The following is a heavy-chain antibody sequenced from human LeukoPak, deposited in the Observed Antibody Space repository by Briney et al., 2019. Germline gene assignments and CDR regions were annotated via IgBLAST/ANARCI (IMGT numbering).Heavy chain of an antibody. D-gene: IGHD3-3*01. CDR3: AKGYDFWSGYPTQNWFDP. CDR2: IWYDGSNK. Sequence: GRSLRLSCAAPGFTFSSYGMHWVRQAPGKGLEWVAVIWYDGSNKYYADSVKGRFTISRDNSKNTLYLQMNSLRAEDTAVYYCAKGYDFWSGYPTQNWFDPWGQGTLVTVSS. J-gene: IGHJ5*02. CDR1: GFTFSSYG. V-gene: IGHV3-33*06.